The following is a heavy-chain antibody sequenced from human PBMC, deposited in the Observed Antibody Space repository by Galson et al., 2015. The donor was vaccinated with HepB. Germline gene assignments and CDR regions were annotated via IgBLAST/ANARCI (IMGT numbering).Heavy chain of an antibody. J-gene: IGHJ6*02. CDR1: GGTFSSYA. CDR2: IIPIFGTA. V-gene: IGHV1-69*13. CDR3: ARDYYDSSGYTTYYYYYGMDV. D-gene: IGHD3-22*01. Sequence: SVKVSCKASGGTFSSYAISWVRQAPGQGLEWMGGIIPIFGTANYTQKFQGRVTITADESTSTAYMELSSLRSEDTAVYYCARDYYDSSGYTTYYYYYGMDVWGQGTTVTVSS.